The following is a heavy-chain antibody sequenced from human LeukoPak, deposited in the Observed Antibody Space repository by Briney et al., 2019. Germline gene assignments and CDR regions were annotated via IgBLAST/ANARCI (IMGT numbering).Heavy chain of an antibody. CDR1: GGSFSGYY. D-gene: IGHD1-20*01. V-gene: IGHV4-34*01. CDR2: INHSGST. CDR3: ASVGFNWNYFDY. J-gene: IGHJ4*02. Sequence: SETLSLTCAVYGGSFSGYYWSWIRQPPGKGLEWIGEINHSGSTNYNPSLKSRVTISVDTSKNQFSLKLSSVTAADTAVYYCASVGFNWNYFDYWGQGTLVTVSS.